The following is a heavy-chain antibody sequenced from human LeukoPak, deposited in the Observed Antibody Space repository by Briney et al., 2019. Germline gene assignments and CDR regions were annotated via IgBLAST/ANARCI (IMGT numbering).Heavy chain of an antibody. J-gene: IGHJ1*01. CDR1: VGSFSGYY. V-gene: IGHV4-34*01. CDR3: ARGRYCSSTSCYDFQH. Sequence: SETLSLTCAVYVGSFSGYYWSWIRQPPGKGLEWIGEINHSGSTNYNPSLKSRVTISVDTSKNQFSLKLSSVTAADTAVYYCARGRYCSSTSCYDFQHWGQGTLVTVSS. D-gene: IGHD2-2*01. CDR2: INHSGST.